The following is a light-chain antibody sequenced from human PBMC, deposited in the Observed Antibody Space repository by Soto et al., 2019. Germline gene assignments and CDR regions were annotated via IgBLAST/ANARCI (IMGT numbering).Light chain of an antibody. CDR1: QTVERW. CDR3: QQYKDYLYT. Sequence: DIHMTQSPSTLSASVGYIFIITCRASQTVERWMAWYQQKPGKAPKLLISDVSTLERGVPSRLSGSGSATEFTLTISGLQPDDFATYYCQQYKDYLYTFGHGTKVDIK. V-gene: IGKV1-5*01. CDR2: DVS. J-gene: IGKJ2*01.